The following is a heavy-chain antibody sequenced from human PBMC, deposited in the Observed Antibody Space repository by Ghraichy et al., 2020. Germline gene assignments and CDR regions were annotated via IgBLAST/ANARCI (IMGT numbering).Heavy chain of an antibody. Sequence: GGSLRLSCSASGFNFSNYAMSWVRQAPGKGLEWFSIVTRSGKDTHYADSVKGRFTVSRDNAKNMVFLQMNSLRAEDTALYFCAKDQPQGAPFHSWGRGTLVTVSS. V-gene: IGHV3-23*01. CDR3: AKDQPQGAPFHS. D-gene: IGHD2/OR15-2a*01. CDR2: VTRSGKDT. J-gene: IGHJ5*02. CDR1: GFNFSNYA.